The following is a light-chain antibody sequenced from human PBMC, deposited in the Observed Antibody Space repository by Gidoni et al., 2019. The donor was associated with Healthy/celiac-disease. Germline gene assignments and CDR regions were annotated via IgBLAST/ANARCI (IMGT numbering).Light chain of an antibody. CDR2: GAS. J-gene: IGKJ4*01. V-gene: IGKV3-20*01. CDR1: QSVSSSY. Sequence: EIVLTQSPGSLSLSPGERATLSCRSRQSVSSSYLAWYQQKPGQAPRLLIYGASSRATGIPYRFSGSGSGTDFTLTISRLEPEDFAVYYCQQYGSSLLTFGGGTKVEIK. CDR3: QQYGSSLLT.